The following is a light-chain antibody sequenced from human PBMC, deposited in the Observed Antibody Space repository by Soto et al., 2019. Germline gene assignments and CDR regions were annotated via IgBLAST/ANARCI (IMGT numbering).Light chain of an antibody. V-gene: IGLV2-14*01. CDR2: EVS. Sequence: QSVLTQPASVSASPGQSITISCTGTSSDVGSYHYVSWFQQHPGKAPKLIIFEVSDRPSGVSTRFSGSKSGDTASLTISGLQADDEADYYCSSYTSGRDVYVFGGGTKVTVL. CDR3: SSYTSGRDVYV. J-gene: IGLJ1*01. CDR1: SSDVGSYHY.